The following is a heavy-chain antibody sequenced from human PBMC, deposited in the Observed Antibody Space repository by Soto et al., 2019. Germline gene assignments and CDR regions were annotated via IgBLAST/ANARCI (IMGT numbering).Heavy chain of an antibody. V-gene: IGHV3-33*01. CDR2: IWYDGSNK. D-gene: IGHD6-13*01. J-gene: IGHJ6*01. CDR3: ARETYSSSPFYYYYGMDV. CDR1: GFTFSSYG. Sequence: VGSLRLSCAASGFTFSSYGMHGVRQAPGKGLEWVAVIWYDGSNKYYADSVKGRFTISRDNSKNTLYLQMNSLRAEDTAVYYCARETYSSSPFYYYYGMDVWGQGTTVTVSS.